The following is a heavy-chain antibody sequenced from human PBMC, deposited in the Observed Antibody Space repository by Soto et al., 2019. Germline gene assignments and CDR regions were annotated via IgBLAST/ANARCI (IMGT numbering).Heavy chain of an antibody. CDR1: GGSISSSNW. V-gene: IGHV4-4*02. Sequence: ASETLSLTCAVSGGSISSSNWWSWVRQPPGKGLEWIGEIYHSGSTNYNPSLRSRVTISVDKSKNQFSLKLSSVTAADTAVYYCAAERYYGSGSYYIFDYWGQGTLVTVSS. CDR3: AAERYYGSGSYYIFDY. D-gene: IGHD3-10*01. CDR2: IYHSGST. J-gene: IGHJ4*02.